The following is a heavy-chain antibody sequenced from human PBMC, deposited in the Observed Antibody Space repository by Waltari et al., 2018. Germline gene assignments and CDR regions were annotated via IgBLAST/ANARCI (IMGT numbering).Heavy chain of an antibody. CDR1: GYTFTGYY. J-gene: IGHJ5*02. V-gene: IGHV1-2*02. CDR2: INPNSGGT. D-gene: IGHD3-3*01. CDR3: ARDGIRLLEWDVRANWFDP. Sequence: QVQLVQSGAEVKKPGASVKVSCKASGYTFTGYYMHWVRQAHGQGLEWMGWINPNSGGTNYAQKFQGRVTMTRDTSISTAYMELSRLRSDDTAVYYCARDGIRLLEWDVRANWFDPWGQGTLVTVSS.